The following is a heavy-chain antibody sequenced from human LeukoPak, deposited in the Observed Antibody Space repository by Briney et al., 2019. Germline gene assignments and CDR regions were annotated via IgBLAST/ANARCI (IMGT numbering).Heavy chain of an antibody. CDR2: IYHSGST. J-gene: IGHJ4*02. D-gene: IGHD5-24*01. V-gene: IGHV4-38-2*01. Sequence: PSETLSLTCGVAGYSLSSDYYWGWIRQPPGKGLEWIGNIYHSGSTYYNPSLDPRATISIDTSKNQCTLKLSSVTAADTAVYYCARAERWLQTFDYWGQGTLVTVSS. CDR1: GYSLSSDYY. CDR3: ARAERWLQTFDY.